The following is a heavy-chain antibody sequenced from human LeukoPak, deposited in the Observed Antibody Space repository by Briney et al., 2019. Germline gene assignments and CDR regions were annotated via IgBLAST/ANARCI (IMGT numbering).Heavy chain of an antibody. CDR2: IYYSGST. V-gene: IGHV4-61*05. CDR1: GGSISSSSYY. J-gene: IGHJ6*03. CDR3: ARVNYDFWSGYYYYYYYMDV. D-gene: IGHD3-3*01. Sequence: SETLSLTCTVSGGSISSSSYYWGWIRQPPGKGLEWIGYIYYSGSTNYNPSLKSRVTISVDTSKNQFSLKLSSVTAADTAVYYCARVNYDFWSGYYYYYYYMDVWGKGTTVTVSS.